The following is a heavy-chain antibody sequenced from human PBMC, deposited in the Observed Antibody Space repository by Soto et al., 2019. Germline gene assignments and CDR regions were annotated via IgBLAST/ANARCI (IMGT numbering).Heavy chain of an antibody. J-gene: IGHJ6*02. D-gene: IGHD6-6*01. CDR3: AADEPIAARPWSYYYYGMDV. Sequence: ASVKVSCKASGFTFTSSAVQWVRQARGQRLEGIGWIVVGSGNTNYAQKFQERVTITRDMSTSTAYMELSRLRSEDTAVYYCAADEPIAARPWSYYYYGMDVWGQGTAITLSS. V-gene: IGHV1-58*01. CDR1: GFTFTSSA. CDR2: IVVGSGNT.